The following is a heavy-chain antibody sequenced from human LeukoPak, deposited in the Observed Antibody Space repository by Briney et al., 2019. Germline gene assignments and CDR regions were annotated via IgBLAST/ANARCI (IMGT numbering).Heavy chain of an antibody. CDR1: GGSFSGYY. D-gene: IGHD3-22*01. CDR2: INHSGST. V-gene: IGHV4-34*01. Sequence: SETLSLTCAVYGGSFSGYYWSWIRQPPGKGLEWIGEINHSGSTNYSPSLKSRVTISVDTSKNQFSLKLRSVSAADTAVYYCARVVQSTDSSGFYLPEYFQHWGQGTLVTVSS. CDR3: ARVVQSTDSSGFYLPEYFQH. J-gene: IGHJ1*01.